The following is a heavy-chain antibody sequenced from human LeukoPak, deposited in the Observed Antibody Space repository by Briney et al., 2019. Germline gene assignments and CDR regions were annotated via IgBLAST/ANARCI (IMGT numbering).Heavy chain of an antibody. J-gene: IGHJ5*02. V-gene: IGHV1-2*02. CDR2: INPNSGGT. CDR3: ARDKRSTVTTSLEFDP. D-gene: IGHD4-17*01. CDR1: GYTFTGYY. Sequence: ASVKVSCKASGYTFTGYYMHWVRQAPGQGLEWMGWINPNSGGTNYAQKFQGRVTMTRDTSISTAYMELSRLRPDDTAVYYCARDKRSTVTTSLEFDPWGQGTLVTVSS.